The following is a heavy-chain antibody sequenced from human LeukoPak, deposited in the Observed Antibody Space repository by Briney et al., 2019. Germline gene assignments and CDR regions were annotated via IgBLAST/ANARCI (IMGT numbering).Heavy chain of an antibody. Sequence: SETLSLTCTVSGGSISSYYWSWIRQPPGKGLEWIGYIYYSGSTNYNPSLKSRVTTSVDTSKNQFSLKLSSVTAADTAVYYCASSYYGGPLNWFDPWGQGTLVTVSS. CDR1: GGSISSYY. V-gene: IGHV4-59*01. CDR2: IYYSGST. CDR3: ASSYYGGPLNWFDP. J-gene: IGHJ5*02. D-gene: IGHD4-23*01.